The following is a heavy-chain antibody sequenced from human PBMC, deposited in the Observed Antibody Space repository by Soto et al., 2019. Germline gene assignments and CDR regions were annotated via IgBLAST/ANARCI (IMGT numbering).Heavy chain of an antibody. V-gene: IGHV3-23*01. CDR3: AKEWPYRFYFDS. Sequence: EVQLLESGGGLVQPGGSLRLSCAASGFTFSSYGMSWVRQAPGKGLEWVSVISANSGSTDYAGSVKGRFTVSRDNSKNTLYLQMHSLTPEDTALYYCAKEWPYRFYFDSWGQGTLVTVSS. J-gene: IGHJ4*02. CDR2: ISANSGST. CDR1: GFTFSSYG. D-gene: IGHD5-12*01.